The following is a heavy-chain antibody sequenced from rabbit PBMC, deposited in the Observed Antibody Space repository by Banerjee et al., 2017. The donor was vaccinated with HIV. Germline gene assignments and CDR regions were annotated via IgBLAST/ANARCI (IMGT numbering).Heavy chain of an antibody. CDR2: IDPVFGST. CDR3: AREDYVGYGFFNL. CDR1: GFDFSSYG. V-gene: IGHV1S45*01. D-gene: IGHD2-1*01. Sequence: QEQLVESGGGLVKPGASLTLTCTASGFDFSSYGVSWVRQAPGKGLEWIGYIDPVFGSTYYASWVNGRFTISKASSTTVTLQMTSLTAADTATYFCAREDYVGYGFFNLWGPGTLVT. J-gene: IGHJ4*01.